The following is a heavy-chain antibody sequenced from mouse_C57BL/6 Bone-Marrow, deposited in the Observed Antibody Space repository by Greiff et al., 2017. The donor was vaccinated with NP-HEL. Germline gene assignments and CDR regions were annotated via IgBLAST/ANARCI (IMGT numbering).Heavy chain of an antibody. V-gene: IGHV1-39*01. CDR2: INPNYGTT. CDR3: AIYYDDDDGRLYYAMDD. Sequence: EVQLQQSGPELVKPGASVKISCTASGYSFTDYYMNWVKQSTGKSLEWIGVINPNYGTTKYTQKFKGKATLTVDQSSSTAYMQLNSLTSEDSAVYDCAIYYDDDDGRLYYAMDDWGKGTSVTVAS. J-gene: IGHJ4*01. D-gene: IGHD2-4*01. CDR1: GYSFTDYY.